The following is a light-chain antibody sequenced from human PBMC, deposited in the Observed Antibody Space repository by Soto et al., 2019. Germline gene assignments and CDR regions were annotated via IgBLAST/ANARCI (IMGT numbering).Light chain of an antibody. CDR2: DNN. CDR1: SSNIGNNY. V-gene: IGLV1-51*01. Sequence: QSALTQPPSVSAAPGQTVTILCSGSSSNIGNNYVSWYQQLPGTAPKLLLYDNNKRPSGIPDRFSGSKSGTSATLGITGLQTGDEADYYCGTWDSSLSAVVFGGGTKLTV. CDR3: GTWDSSLSAVV. J-gene: IGLJ2*01.